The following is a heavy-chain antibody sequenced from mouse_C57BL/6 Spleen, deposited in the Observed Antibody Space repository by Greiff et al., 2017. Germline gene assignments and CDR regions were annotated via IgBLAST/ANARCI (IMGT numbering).Heavy chain of an antibody. V-gene: IGHV1-19*01. J-gene: IGHJ2*01. D-gene: IGHD3-3*01. CDR3: AREGDGYFDY. CDR1: GYTFTDYY. CDR2: INPYNGGT. Sequence: DVQLQESGPVLVKPGASVKMSCKASGYTFTDYYMNWVKQSHGKSLEWIGVINPYNGGTSYNQKFKGKATLTVDKSSSTAYMELNSLTSEDSAVYYCAREGDGYFDYWGQGTTLTVSS.